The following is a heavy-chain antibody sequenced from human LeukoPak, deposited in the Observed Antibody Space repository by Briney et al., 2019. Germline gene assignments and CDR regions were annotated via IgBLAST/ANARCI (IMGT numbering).Heavy chain of an antibody. CDR1: GYTFTSYD. D-gene: IGHD6-13*01. CDR3: ARATDSSWPRAHFSP. CDR2: MNPNSGNT. Sequence: ASVKVSCKASGYTFTSYDINWVRQATGQGLEWMGWMNPNSGNTGYAQKFQGRVTMTRNTSISTAYMELSSLRSEDTAVYYCARATDSSWPRAHFSPWGQGTLVTVSS. J-gene: IGHJ5*02. V-gene: IGHV1-8*01.